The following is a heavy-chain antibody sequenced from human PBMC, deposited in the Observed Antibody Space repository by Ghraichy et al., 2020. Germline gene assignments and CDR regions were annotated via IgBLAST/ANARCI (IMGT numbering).Heavy chain of an antibody. Sequence: GGSLRLSCAASGFTFSGYAMSWVRQAPGKGLERISEISGSGGSTYYADSVKGRFTISRDNSKNTLYLQMNSLRAEDTAIYFCAKDQYSSGWYYFDYWGQGTLVTVSS. CDR1: GFTFSGYA. D-gene: IGHD6-19*01. CDR2: ISGSGGST. CDR3: AKDQYSSGWYYFDY. J-gene: IGHJ4*02. V-gene: IGHV3-23*01.